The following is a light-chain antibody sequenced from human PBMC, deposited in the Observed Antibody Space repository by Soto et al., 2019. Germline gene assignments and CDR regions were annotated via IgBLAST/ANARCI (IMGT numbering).Light chain of an antibody. CDR2: EVS. CDR1: QTVSSS. J-gene: IGKJ4*01. V-gene: IGKV3-11*01. CDR3: QQHINWPLT. Sequence: EIVLTQSPATLSLSPGERATLSCRASQTVSSSLAWYQQKPGQAPRLLIYEVSNRATGIPARFSGSGSGADFTLTIISLEPGDFAIYYCQQHINWPLTFGGGTKV.